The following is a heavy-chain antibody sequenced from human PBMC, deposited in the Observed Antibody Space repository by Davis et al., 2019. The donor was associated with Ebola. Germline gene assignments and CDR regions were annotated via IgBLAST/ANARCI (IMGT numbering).Heavy chain of an antibody. V-gene: IGHV3-33*08. CDR2: IWYDGSNK. CDR3: ARDPVYSNYVSGMDV. CDR1: GFTFTSYT. Sequence: GGSLRLSCAASGFTFTSYTMNWVRQAPGKGLEWVAVIWYDGSNKYYADSVKGRFTISRANSKNTLYLQMNSLRAEDTAVYYCARDPVYSNYVSGMDVWGQGTTVTVSS. J-gene: IGHJ6*02. D-gene: IGHD4-11*01.